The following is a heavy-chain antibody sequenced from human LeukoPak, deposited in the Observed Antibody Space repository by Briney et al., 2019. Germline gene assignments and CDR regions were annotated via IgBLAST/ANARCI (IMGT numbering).Heavy chain of an antibody. CDR3: ARVHHVLRYFDWLYHFDY. CDR1: GYTFTNYG. CDR2: ISAYNGNT. Sequence: ASVKVSCKASGYTFTNYGFSWVRQAPGQGLEWMGWISAYNGNTNYAQKLQGRVTMTTDTSTSTAYMELRSLRSDDTAVYYCARVHHVLRYFDWLYHFDYWGQGTLVTVSS. V-gene: IGHV1-18*01. J-gene: IGHJ4*02. D-gene: IGHD3-9*01.